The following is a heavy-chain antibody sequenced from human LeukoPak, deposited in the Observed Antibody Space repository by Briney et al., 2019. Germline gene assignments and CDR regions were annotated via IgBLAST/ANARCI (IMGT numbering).Heavy chain of an antibody. CDR1: GLTVSSNY. D-gene: IGHD5-18*01. CDR2: IYSGGST. V-gene: IGHV3-66*01. CDR3: ARTDTAMERYYYYGMDV. J-gene: IGHJ6*02. Sequence: PGGSLRLSCAASGLTVSSNYMSWVRQAPGKGLEWVSVIYSGGSTYYADSVKGRFTISRDNSKNTLYLQMNSLRAEDTAVYYCARTDTAMERYYYYGMDVWGQGTTVTVSS.